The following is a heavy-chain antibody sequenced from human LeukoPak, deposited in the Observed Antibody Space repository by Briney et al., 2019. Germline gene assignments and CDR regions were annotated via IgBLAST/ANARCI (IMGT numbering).Heavy chain of an antibody. Sequence: TGGSLRLSCAASGFTFSRYWMSWVRQAPGKGLEWVSAISGGGDGTYYADSVKGRFTTSRDNSKNTLYLQMNSLRAEDTAVYYCAKDQGFYGSGSYKEYFQYWGQGTLVTVSS. V-gene: IGHV3-23*01. CDR2: ISGGGDGT. CDR1: GFTFSRYW. CDR3: AKDQGFYGSGSYKEYFQY. D-gene: IGHD3-10*01. J-gene: IGHJ1*01.